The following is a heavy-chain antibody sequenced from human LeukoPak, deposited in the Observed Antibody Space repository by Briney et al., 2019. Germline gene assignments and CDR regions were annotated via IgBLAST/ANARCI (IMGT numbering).Heavy chain of an antibody. D-gene: IGHD5-18*01. CDR2: INHSGST. CDR3: ARRYSYGSHHIDY. CDR1: GGSFSGYY. V-gene: IGHV4-34*01. Sequence: SETLSLTCAVYGGSFSGYYWSWIRQPPGKGLEWSGEINHSGSTNYNPSLKSRVTISVDTSKNQFSLKLSSVTAADTAVYYCARRYSYGSHHIDYWGQGTLVTVSS. J-gene: IGHJ4*02.